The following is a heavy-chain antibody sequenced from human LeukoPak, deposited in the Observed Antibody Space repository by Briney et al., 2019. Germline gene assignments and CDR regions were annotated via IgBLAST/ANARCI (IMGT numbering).Heavy chain of an antibody. CDR2: MNPNSGNT. CDR3: ARKDYYYYYMDV. CDR1: GYTFTSYD. V-gene: IGHV1-8*01. J-gene: IGHJ6*03. Sequence: ASVKVSCKASGYTFTSYDINWVRQATGQGLEWMGWMNPNSGNTGYAQKFQGRVTMTRDTSISTAYMELSRLRSDDTAVYYCARKDYYYYYMDVWGKGTTVTVSS.